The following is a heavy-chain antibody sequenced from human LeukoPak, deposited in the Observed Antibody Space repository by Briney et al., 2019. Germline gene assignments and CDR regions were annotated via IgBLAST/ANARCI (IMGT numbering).Heavy chain of an antibody. J-gene: IGHJ4*02. V-gene: IGHV1-2*02. CDR1: GYTFSDYY. D-gene: IGHD2-2*01. CDR2: INPNSGGT. CDR3: LKRYCSSTSCDDY. Sequence: ASVKVSCKASGYTFSDYYIYWVRQAPGQGLEAMGWINPNSGGTNYAQKFQGRVTMTRDMSTSTVYMELSSLRSEDTAVYYCLKRYCSSTSCDDYWGQGTLVTVSS.